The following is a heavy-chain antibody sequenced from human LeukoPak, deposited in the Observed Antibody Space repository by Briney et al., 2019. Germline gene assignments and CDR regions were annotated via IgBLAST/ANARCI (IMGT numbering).Heavy chain of an antibody. CDR3: ARDGI. Sequence: SETLSLTCTLSGVSNSSNYWRCIRQPAGKGLEWIGRIYTSGGTNYNPSLKSRVSMSVDTSKKQFSLKLSSVTAADTAVSYCARDGIWGQGKLVTVSS. CDR2: IYTSGGT. V-gene: IGHV4-4*07. CDR1: GVSNSSNY. D-gene: IGHD1-14*01. J-gene: IGHJ4*02.